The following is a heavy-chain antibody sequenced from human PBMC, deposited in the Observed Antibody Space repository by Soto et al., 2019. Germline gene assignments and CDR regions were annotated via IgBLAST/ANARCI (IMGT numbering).Heavy chain of an antibody. CDR3: ARGDYDVLTGHYPLDY. CDR1: GYTLTSYY. J-gene: IGHJ4*02. Sequence: ASVKASCKASGYTLTSYYMHWVRQAPGQGLAWMGIINPSGGSTSYAQNYQGRITMTRDTSTTTVYMELSSLRSEDTAVYFCARGDYDVLTGHYPLDYWGQGTLVTVSS. CDR2: INPSGGST. V-gene: IGHV1-46*01. D-gene: IGHD3-9*01.